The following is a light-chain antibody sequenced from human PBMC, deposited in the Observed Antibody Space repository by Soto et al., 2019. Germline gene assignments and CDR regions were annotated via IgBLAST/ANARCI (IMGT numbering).Light chain of an antibody. CDR1: QSVSSN. CDR3: QQYNNWPLT. Sequence: EIVLTQSPATLSVSPGERATLSCRASQSVSSNLAWYQQKPGQAPRILIYGASTRATGIPARFSGSGSGTEVTLTISRLQSEALAVNYCQQYNNWPLTLGEGTKVDIK. CDR2: GAS. V-gene: IGKV3D-15*01. J-gene: IGKJ4*01.